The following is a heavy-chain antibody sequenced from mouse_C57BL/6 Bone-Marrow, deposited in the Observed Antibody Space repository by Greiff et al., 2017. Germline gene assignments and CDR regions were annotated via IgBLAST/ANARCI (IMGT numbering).Heavy chain of an antibody. Sequence: QVQLQQSGPELVRPGASVKISCKAPGYTFTSHWMQWVRQRPGKGLEWIGEIFPGSGSTYYNEKLKGKATLTVDKSSSTAYMQRSSLTSEDSAVYSGARERFWLRGAMDYWGQGTSVTGSS. V-gene: IGHV1-56*01. CDR2: IFPGSGST. J-gene: IGHJ4*01. CDR3: ARERFWLRGAMDY. CDR1: GYTFTSHW. D-gene: IGHD2-2*01.